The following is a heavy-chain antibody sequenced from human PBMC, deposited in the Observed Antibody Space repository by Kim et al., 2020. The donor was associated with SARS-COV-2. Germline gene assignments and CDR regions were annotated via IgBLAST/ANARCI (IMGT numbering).Heavy chain of an antibody. V-gene: IGHV3-53*01. CDR3: VRERKY. J-gene: IGHJ4*02. Sequence: IFSGDDAYYANSVKGRLPISRDNSKNTLYLQMNTLRADDTAVYYCVRERKYWGQGTLVTVSS. CDR2: IFSGDDA.